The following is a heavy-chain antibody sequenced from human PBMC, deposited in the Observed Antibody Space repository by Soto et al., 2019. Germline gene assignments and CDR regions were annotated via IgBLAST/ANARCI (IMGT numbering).Heavy chain of an antibody. CDR3: ARDLSPYPGIAAAGDGRDYYYYMDV. J-gene: IGHJ6*03. CDR2: INPSGGST. Sequence: ASVKVSCKASGYTFTSYYMHWVRQAPGQGIEWMGKINPSGGSTSYAQKFQGRVTMTRDTSTSTVYMELSSLRSEDTAVYYCARDLSPYPGIAAAGDGRDYYYYMDVWGKGTTVTVSS. D-gene: IGHD6-13*01. V-gene: IGHV1-46*03. CDR1: GYTFTSYY.